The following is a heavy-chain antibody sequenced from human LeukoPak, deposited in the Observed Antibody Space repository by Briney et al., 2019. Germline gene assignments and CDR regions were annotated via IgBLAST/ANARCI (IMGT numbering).Heavy chain of an antibody. Sequence: GGSLRLSCAASGFTFSSYEINWVRQAPGKGLEWVSYISSSGSTIYYADSVKGRFTISRDNAENSLYLQMNSLRAEDTAVYYCAREHYFYHMDAWGEGTTVTVSS. CDR2: ISSSGSTI. V-gene: IGHV3-48*03. CDR1: GFTFSSYE. CDR3: AREHYFYHMDA. J-gene: IGHJ6*03.